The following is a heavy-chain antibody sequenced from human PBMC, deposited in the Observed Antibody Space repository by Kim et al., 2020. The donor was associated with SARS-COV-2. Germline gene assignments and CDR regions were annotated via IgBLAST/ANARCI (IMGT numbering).Heavy chain of an antibody. J-gene: IGHJ6*02. V-gene: IGHV1-24*01. CDR2: FDPEDGET. Sequence: ASVKVSCKVSGYTLTELSMHWVRQAPGKGLEWMGGFDPEDGETIYAQKFQGRVTMTEDTATDTAYMELSSLRSEDTAVYYCATAIRYFDWDHYGMDVWGQGTTVTVSS. CDR3: ATAIRYFDWDHYGMDV. D-gene: IGHD3-9*01. CDR1: GYTLTELS.